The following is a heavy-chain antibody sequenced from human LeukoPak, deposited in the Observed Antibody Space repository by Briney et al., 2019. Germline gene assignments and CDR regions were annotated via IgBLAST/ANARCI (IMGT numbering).Heavy chain of an antibody. CDR1: GYTFTSYG. D-gene: IGHD2-8*01. CDR3: ARSPLGYCTNGVCYPGY. CDR2: ISVYNGNT. Sequence: ASVKVSCKASGYTFTSYGISWVRQAPGQGLEWMGWISVYNGNTNYAQKLQGRVTMTTDTSTSTAYMELRSLRSDDTAVYYCARSPLGYCTNGVCYPGYWGQGTLVTVSS. V-gene: IGHV1-18*01. J-gene: IGHJ4*02.